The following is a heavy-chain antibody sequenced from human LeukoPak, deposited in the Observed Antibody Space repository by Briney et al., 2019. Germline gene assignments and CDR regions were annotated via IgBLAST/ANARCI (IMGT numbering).Heavy chain of an antibody. J-gene: IGHJ4*02. CDR2: ISSSGSTI. D-gene: IGHD1-1*01. CDR1: GITFSSYE. CDR3: ATLVNYWSFDY. Sequence: PGGSLRLSCAASGITFSSYEMNWVRQAPGKGLEWVSYISSSGSTIYYADSVKGRFTISRDNAKNSLYLQMNSLRAEDTAVYYCATLVNYWSFDYWGQGTLVTVSS. V-gene: IGHV3-48*03.